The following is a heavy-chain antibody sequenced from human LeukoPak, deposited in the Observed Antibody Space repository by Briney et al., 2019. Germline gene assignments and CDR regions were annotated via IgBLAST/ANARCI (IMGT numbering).Heavy chain of an antibody. V-gene: IGHV3-66*01. CDR3: AKVAPDIAAYWYFDL. J-gene: IGHJ2*01. D-gene: IGHD2-15*01. CDR2: IYSGGST. CDR1: GFTVSSNY. Sequence: PGGSLRLSCAASGFTVSSNYMSWVRQAPGKGLEWVSVIYSGGSTYYADSVKGRFTISRDNSKNTLYLQMNSLRAEDTAVYYCAKVAPDIAAYWYFDLWGRGTLVTVSS.